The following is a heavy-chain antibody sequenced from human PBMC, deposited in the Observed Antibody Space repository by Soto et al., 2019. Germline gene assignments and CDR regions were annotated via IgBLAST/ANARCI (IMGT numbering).Heavy chain of an antibody. CDR1: GFTFTSSA. J-gene: IGHJ6*02. CDR2: IVVGSGNT. V-gene: IGHV1-58*01. D-gene: IGHD1-7*01. CDR3: AADTANYLGYYGIDV. Sequence: SVKVSCKASGFTFTSSAVQWVRQARGQRLEWIGWIVVGSGNTNYAQKFQERVTITRDMSTSTAYMELSSLRSEDTAVYYCAADTANYLGYYGIDVWGQGTTATVSS.